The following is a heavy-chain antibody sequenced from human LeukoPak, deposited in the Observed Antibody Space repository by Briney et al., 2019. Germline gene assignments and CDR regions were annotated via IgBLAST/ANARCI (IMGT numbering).Heavy chain of an antibody. V-gene: IGHV1-18*01. CDR1: GYTFTSYG. J-gene: IGHJ5*02. CDR3: ARGPIPRGEGKPNWFDP. Sequence: GASVTVSCTASGYTFTSYGISWVRQAPGQGLEWMGWISAYNGNTNYAQKLQGRVTITRNTSASTAYMELSSLRSEDTAVHYCARGPIPRGEGKPNWFDPWGQGTLVTVSS. CDR2: ISAYNGNT. D-gene: IGHD3-16*01.